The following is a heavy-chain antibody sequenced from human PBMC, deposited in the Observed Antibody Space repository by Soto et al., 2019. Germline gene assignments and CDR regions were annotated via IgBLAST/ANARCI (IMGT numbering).Heavy chain of an antibody. CDR2: ISGSGGST. V-gene: IGHV3-23*01. J-gene: IGHJ4*02. D-gene: IGHD6-13*01. CDR1: GFTFGTCA. CDR3: AKPPVTHAAAGRGGGGYFDY. Sequence: EVQLLESGGGFVQPGGSLRRSCAASGFTFGTCAMTWVRQAPGKGLECVSAISGSGGSTYYADSVKGRFTISRDNSKNPLYLQMNSLRAEDTAVYYCAKPPVTHAAAGRGGGGYFDYWGQGTLVTVSS.